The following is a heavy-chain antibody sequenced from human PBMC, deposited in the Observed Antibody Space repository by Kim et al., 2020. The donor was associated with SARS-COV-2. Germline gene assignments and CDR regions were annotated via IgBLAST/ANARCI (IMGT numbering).Heavy chain of an antibody. D-gene: IGHD2-2*01. CDR2: ISYDGSNK. Sequence: GGSLRLSCAASGFTFSSYAMHWVRQAPGKGLEWVAVISYDGSNKYYADSVKGRFTISRDNSKNTLYLQMNSLRAEDTAVYYCARARMPDAFDIWGQGTMVTVSS. V-gene: IGHV3-30-3*01. CDR3: ARARMPDAFDI. J-gene: IGHJ3*02. CDR1: GFTFSSYA.